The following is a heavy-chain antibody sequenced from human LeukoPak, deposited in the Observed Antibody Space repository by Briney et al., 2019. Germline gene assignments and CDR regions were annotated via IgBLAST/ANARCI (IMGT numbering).Heavy chain of an antibody. CDR2: IGVASIT. D-gene: IGHD3-3*01. CDR1: GLAFSSYA. CDR3: ADYGVSGVRNNFY. V-gene: IGHV3-23*01. Sequence: GGSLRLSCAASGLAFSSYAMSWVRQPPGKGLEWVSTIGVASITFYADSVKGRFTISRDNSRNTVYLQMTSLRADDTAVYYCADYGVSGVRNNFYWGLGTLVTVSS. J-gene: IGHJ4*02.